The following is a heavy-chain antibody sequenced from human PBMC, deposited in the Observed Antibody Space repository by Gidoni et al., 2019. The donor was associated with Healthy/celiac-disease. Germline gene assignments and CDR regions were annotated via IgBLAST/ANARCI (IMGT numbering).Heavy chain of an antibody. V-gene: IGHV3-7*01. CDR1: AFTFSSYW. Sequence: EVQLVESGGGLVQPGGSLILSCADSAFTFSSYWMSWVRQATGKGLEWVANIKQDGSEKYYVDSVKGRFTISRDNAKNSLYLQMNSLRAEDTAVYYCARVYYEAFDIWGQGTMVTVSS. CDR3: ARVYYEAFDI. CDR2: IKQDGSEK. J-gene: IGHJ3*02. D-gene: IGHD1-26*01.